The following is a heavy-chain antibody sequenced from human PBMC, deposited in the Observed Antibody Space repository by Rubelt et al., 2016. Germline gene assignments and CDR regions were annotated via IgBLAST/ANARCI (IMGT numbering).Heavy chain of an antibody. D-gene: IGHD4-17*01. Sequence: GLDWVSSISSSSDYIYYADSVQGRFTISRDNVKNSLYLQMNSLRAEDTAVYYCARAHDFGDYGWNDAFDIWGQGTMVTVSS. V-gene: IGHV3-21*01. CDR2: ISSSSDYI. J-gene: IGHJ3*02. CDR3: ARAHDFGDYGWNDAFDI.